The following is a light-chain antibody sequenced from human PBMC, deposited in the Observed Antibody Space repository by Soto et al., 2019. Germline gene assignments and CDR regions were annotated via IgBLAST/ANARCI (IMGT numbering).Light chain of an antibody. CDR2: DGS. CDR3: TSYGSPSARYV. J-gene: IGLJ2*01. V-gene: IGLV2-14*03. Sequence: QSALTQPASVSGSPGQSITISCTGTSSNVGGYNYVYWYQQHPGKAPKLMIYDGSNRPSGVSNRFSGSKSANTASLTISGLPAEDEDDYFCTSYGSPSARYVFGGGTKLTVL. CDR1: SSNVGGYNY.